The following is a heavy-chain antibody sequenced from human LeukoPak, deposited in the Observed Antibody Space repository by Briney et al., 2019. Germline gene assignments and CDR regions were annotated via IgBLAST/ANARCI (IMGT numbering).Heavy chain of an antibody. V-gene: IGHV6-1*01. CDR1: GDSVSSNSAA. Sequence: SQTLSLTCAISGDSVSSNSAAWNWIRQSPSRGLEWLGRTYYRSKWYNDYAVSVKSRITINPDTSKNQFSLQLNSVTPEDTAVYYCAREPYSSGWYGRALQYYFDYWGQGTLVTVSS. CDR3: AREPYSSGWYGRALQYYFDY. CDR2: TYYRSKWYN. J-gene: IGHJ4*02. D-gene: IGHD6-19*01.